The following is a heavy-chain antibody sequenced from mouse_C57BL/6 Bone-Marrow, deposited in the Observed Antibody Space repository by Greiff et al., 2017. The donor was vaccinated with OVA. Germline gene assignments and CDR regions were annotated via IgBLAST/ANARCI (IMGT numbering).Heavy chain of an antibody. Sequence: EVKLVESGPELVKPGASVKMSCKASGYTFTDYNMHWVKQSHGKSLEWIGYINPNNGGTSYNQKFKGKATLTVNKSSSTAYMELRSLTSDDSAVYDCARYDYGYDGFAYWGQGTLVTVSA. V-gene: IGHV1-22*01. J-gene: IGHJ3*01. CDR3: ARYDYGYDGFAY. CDR1: GYTFTDYN. D-gene: IGHD2-2*01. CDR2: INPNNGGT.